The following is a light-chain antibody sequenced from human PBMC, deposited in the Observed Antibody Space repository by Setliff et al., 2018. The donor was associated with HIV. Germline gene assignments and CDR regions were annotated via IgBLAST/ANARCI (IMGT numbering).Light chain of an antibody. CDR2: DVS. CDR3: CSYAGTYTSLYV. V-gene: IGLV2-11*01. Sequence: QSALTQPRSVSGSPGQSVTISCTGTASDIGNYKYASWYQQHPEKAPKLILYDVSQRPSGVPDRFSGSKSGNTASLTISGLQAEDEGDYYCCSYAGTYTSLYVFGTGTKVTVL. CDR1: ASDIGNYKY. J-gene: IGLJ1*01.